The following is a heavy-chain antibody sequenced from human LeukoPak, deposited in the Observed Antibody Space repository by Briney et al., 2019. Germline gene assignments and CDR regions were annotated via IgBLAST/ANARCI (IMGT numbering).Heavy chain of an antibody. V-gene: IGHV4-4*07. D-gene: IGHD6-19*01. J-gene: IGHJ3*02. CDR2: IYTSGST. Sequence: SETLSLTCTVSGGSISSYYWSWIRQPAGKGLEWIGRIYTSGSTNYNPSLKSRVTMSVDTSKNQFSLKLSSVTAADTAVYYCARGRSIAVAEDAFDIWGQGTMVTVSS. CDR1: GGSISSYY. CDR3: ARGRSIAVAEDAFDI.